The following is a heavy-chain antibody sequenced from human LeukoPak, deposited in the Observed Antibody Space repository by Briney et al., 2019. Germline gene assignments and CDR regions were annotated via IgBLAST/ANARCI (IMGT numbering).Heavy chain of an antibody. J-gene: IGHJ4*02. CDR1: GGSFSGYY. CDR3: ARGNYGDYPIDY. CDR2: INHSGST. V-gene: IGHV4-34*01. Sequence: KPSETLSLTCAVYGGSFSGYYWSWIRQPPGKGREWIGEINHSGSTNYNPSLKSRVTISVDTSKNQFSLKLSSVTAADTAVYYCARGNYGDYPIDYWGQGTLVTVSS. D-gene: IGHD4-17*01.